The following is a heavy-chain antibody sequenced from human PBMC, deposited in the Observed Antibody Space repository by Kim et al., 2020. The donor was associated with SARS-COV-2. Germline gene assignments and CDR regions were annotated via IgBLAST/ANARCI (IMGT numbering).Heavy chain of an antibody. D-gene: IGHD6-13*01. CDR1: GFTFSSYW. V-gene: IGHV3-74*01. CDR2: MNSDATRT. Sequence: GGSLRLSCAASGFTFSSYWMHWVRQAPGKGLVWVSRMNSDATRTSYADSVKGRFTISRDNAKNTLYLQMNSLRAEDTAVYYCARAGAYSSSPDYWGQGTLVSVSS. CDR3: ARAGAYSSSPDY. J-gene: IGHJ4*02.